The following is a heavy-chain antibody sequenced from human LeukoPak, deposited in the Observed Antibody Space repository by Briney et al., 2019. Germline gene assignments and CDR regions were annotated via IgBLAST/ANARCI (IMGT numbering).Heavy chain of an antibody. V-gene: IGHV4-31*03. CDR1: GGSISSGGYY. Sequence: SETLSLTCTVSGGSISSGGYYWSWIRQHPGKGLEWIGYIYYSASTYYNPSLKSRVTISVDTSKNQFSLKLSSVTAADTAVYYCARVNSVGATGYFDYWGQGTLVTVSS. CDR2: IYYSAST. D-gene: IGHD1-26*01. J-gene: IGHJ4*02. CDR3: ARVNSVGATGYFDY.